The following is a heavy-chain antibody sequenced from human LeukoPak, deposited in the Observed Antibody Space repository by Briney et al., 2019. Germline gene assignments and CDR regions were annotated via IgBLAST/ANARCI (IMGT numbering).Heavy chain of an antibody. Sequence: GASVKVSCKASGYTFTSYYMHWVRQAPGQGLEWMGIINPSGGSTSYAQKFQGRVTMTRDMSTSTVYMELSSLRSEDTAVYYCARELRADFWSGYYPERYYMDVWGKGTTVTVSS. J-gene: IGHJ6*03. V-gene: IGHV1-46*01. D-gene: IGHD3-3*01. CDR1: GYTFTSYY. CDR2: INPSGGST. CDR3: ARELRADFWSGYYPERYYMDV.